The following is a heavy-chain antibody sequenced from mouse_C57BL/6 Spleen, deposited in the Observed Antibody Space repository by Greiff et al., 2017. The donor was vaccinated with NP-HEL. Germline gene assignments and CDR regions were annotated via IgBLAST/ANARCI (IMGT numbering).Heavy chain of an antibody. CDR3: ARHDPPYDYDGDYYAMDY. CDR2: FYPGSGSI. Sequence: QVQLQQSGAELVKPGASVKLSCKASGYTFTEYTIHWVKQRSGQGLEWIGWFYPGSGSIKYNEKFKDKATLTADKSSSTVYMELSRLTSEDSAVYFCARHDPPYDYDGDYYAMDYWGQGTSVTVSS. J-gene: IGHJ4*01. V-gene: IGHV1-62-2*01. CDR1: GYTFTEYT. D-gene: IGHD2-4*01.